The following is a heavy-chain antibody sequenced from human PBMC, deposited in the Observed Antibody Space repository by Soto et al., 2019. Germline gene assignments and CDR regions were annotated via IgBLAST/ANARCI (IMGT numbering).Heavy chain of an antibody. Sequence: QITLKESGPTLVKPAQTLTLTCTFSGFSLSTSGVGVGWIRQPPGKALEWLALIYWDDDKRYSPSLKSRLTITKDTSKNQVVLTMTNMDPVDTATYYCAHVYGGYDNFDYWGQGTLVTVSS. J-gene: IGHJ4*02. D-gene: IGHD5-12*01. CDR2: IYWDDDK. CDR3: AHVYGGYDNFDY. V-gene: IGHV2-5*02. CDR1: GFSLSTSGVG.